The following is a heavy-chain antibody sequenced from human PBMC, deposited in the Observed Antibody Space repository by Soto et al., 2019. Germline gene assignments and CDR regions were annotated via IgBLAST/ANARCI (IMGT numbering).Heavy chain of an antibody. Sequence: GASVKVSCKASGYTFTSYGISWVRQAPGQGLEWMGWISPYNGNTNYAQKLQGRVTMTTDTSTSTAYMGLRSLRSDDTAVYYCARGIYSYDSSGHSWPTENKIIDYWG. J-gene: IGHJ4*01. D-gene: IGHD3-22*01. CDR2: ISPYNGNT. CDR1: GYTFTSYG. CDR3: ARGIYSYDSSGHSWPTENKIIDY. V-gene: IGHV1-18*01.